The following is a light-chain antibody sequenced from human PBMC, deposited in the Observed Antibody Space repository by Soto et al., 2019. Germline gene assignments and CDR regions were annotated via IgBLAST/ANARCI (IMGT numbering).Light chain of an antibody. CDR2: EVS. V-gene: IGLV2-14*01. Sequence: QSALTQPASVSGSPGQSITISCTGTSSDVGGDKYVSWYQQHPGKAPKLMIYEVSNRPSGVSNRFSGSKSGNTASLTISGLQAEDEADYYCSSYTSSSASYVFGRGTKLTVL. J-gene: IGLJ1*01. CDR3: SSYTSSSASYV. CDR1: SSDVGGDKY.